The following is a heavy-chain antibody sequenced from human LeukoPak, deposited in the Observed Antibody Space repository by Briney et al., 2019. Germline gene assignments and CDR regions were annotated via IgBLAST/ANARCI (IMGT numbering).Heavy chain of an antibody. CDR2: IWPDGSNK. CDR3: ATEQGQWSQHRFDY. D-gene: IGHD6-19*01. V-gene: IGHV3-33*08. CDR1: GFTFRSYG. Sequence: PGRSLRLSCAASGFTFRSYGMHRVRQAPGKGLEWVAIIWPDGSNKYYADAVKGRFTISRDNSKNTLYLQMNSHKAEDTAVYYCATEQGQWSQHRFDYWGQGTLVTVSS. J-gene: IGHJ4*02.